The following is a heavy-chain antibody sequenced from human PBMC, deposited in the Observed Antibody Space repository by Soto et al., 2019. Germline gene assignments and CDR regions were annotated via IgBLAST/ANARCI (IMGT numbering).Heavy chain of an antibody. CDR1: GFTFSSYA. Sequence: GGSLRLSCAASGFTFSSYAMSWVRQAPGKGLEWVSAISGSGGSTYYADSVKGRFTISRDNSKNTLYLQMNSLRAEDTAVYYCAKDNGAARLRQYYYYYMDVWGKGTTVTVSS. CDR2: ISGSGGST. D-gene: IGHD6-6*01. V-gene: IGHV3-23*01. J-gene: IGHJ6*03. CDR3: AKDNGAARLRQYYYYYMDV.